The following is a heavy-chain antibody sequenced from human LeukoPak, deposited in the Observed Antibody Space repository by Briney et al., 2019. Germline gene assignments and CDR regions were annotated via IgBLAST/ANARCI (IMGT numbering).Heavy chain of an antibody. Sequence: GGSLRLSCAASGFTFSSYAMSWVRRAPGKGLEWVSAISGSGGSTYYADSVKGRFTISRDNSKNTLYLQMNSLRAEDTAVYYCAGYCSGGSCYDWFDPWGQGTLVIVSS. CDR2: ISGSGGST. CDR1: GFTFSSYA. V-gene: IGHV3-23*01. CDR3: AGYCSGGSCYDWFDP. D-gene: IGHD2-15*01. J-gene: IGHJ5*02.